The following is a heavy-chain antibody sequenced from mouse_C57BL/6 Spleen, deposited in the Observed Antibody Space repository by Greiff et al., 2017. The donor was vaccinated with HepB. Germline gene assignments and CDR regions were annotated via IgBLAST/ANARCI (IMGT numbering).Heavy chain of an antibody. J-gene: IGHJ2*01. D-gene: IGHD2-4*01. V-gene: IGHV1-26*01. CDR2: INPNNGGT. CDR1: GYTFTDYY. Sequence: EVQLQQSGPELVKPGASVKISCKASGYTFTDYYMNWVKQSHGKSLEWIGDINPNNGGTSYNQKFKGKATLTVDKSSSTAYMELRSLTSEDSAVYYCARPFHTTLRDDYWGQGTTLTVSS. CDR3: ARPFHTTLRDDY.